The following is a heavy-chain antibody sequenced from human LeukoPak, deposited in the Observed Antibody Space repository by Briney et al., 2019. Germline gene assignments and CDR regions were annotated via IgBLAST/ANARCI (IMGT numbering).Heavy chain of an antibody. CDR3: ATETIGRHYDY. J-gene: IGHJ4*02. V-gene: IGHV3-21*01. D-gene: IGHD1-14*01. CDR2: ICPTGTDR. Sequence: GGSLRLSCAASGFTFSSCGFNWVRQAPGKGLEWVSSICPTGTDRYYADSVRGRFTISKDNAKNSMYLQMDSLRDEDTAVYYCATETIGRHYDYWGQGTLLTVSS. CDR1: GFTFSSCG.